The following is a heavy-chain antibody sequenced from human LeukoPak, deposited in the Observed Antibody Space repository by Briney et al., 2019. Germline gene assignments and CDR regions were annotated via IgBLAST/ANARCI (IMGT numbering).Heavy chain of an antibody. V-gene: IGHV4-31*03. CDR1: GGSISSGGYY. CDR3: ARGGYCTNGVCSTVDWYFDP. D-gene: IGHD2-8*01. J-gene: IGHJ2*01. Sequence: SQTLSLTCTVSGGSISSGGYYWSWLRQHPGKGLEWIGYIYYSGSTYYNPSLKSRVTISVDTSKNQFSLKLSSVTAADTAVYYCARGGYCTNGVCSTVDWYFDPWGRGTLVTVSS. CDR2: IYYSGST.